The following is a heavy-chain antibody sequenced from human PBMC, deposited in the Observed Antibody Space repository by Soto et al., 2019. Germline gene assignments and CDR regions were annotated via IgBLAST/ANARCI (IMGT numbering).Heavy chain of an antibody. CDR3: AKDGVARNGDWEWFDP. CDR2: IHGEGAGT. J-gene: IGHJ5*02. Sequence: EAQLLEAGGGLVQPGGSLRLSCAASGFTFRNYAMNWVRQAPGKGLEWVSSIHGEGAGTYYADSVKGRFTVSRDDSKETLYLQKSSLRVDDTAVYYCAKDGVARNGDWEWFDPWGQGTLVTVAS. D-gene: IGHD6-19*01. V-gene: IGHV3-23*01. CDR1: GFTFRNYA.